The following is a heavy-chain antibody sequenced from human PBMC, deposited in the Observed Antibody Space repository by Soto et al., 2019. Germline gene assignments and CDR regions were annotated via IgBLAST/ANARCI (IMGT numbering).Heavy chain of an antibody. Sequence: EVQLLESGGGLVQPGGSLRLSCAASGFTFSSYAMSWVRQAPGKGLEWVSAISGSGGSTYYADSVKGRFTISRDNSKNTLYLQMNSLRAEDTAVYYCARTNSVGNQRLGYWGQGTLVTVSS. CDR2: ISGSGGST. J-gene: IGHJ4*02. CDR3: ARTNSVGNQRLGY. CDR1: GFTFSSYA. D-gene: IGHD1-7*01. V-gene: IGHV3-23*01.